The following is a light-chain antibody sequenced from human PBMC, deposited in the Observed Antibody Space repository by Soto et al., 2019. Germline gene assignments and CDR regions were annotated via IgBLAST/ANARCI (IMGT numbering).Light chain of an antibody. V-gene: IGKV3-11*01. CDR1: QSVGSH. CDR3: QQRSNWPIT. Sequence: EIVMTQSPATLSVSPGERATLSFRASQSVGSHVAWYQQRPGQPPRLLIYDASNRATGIPARFSGSGSGTDFTLTISSLEPEDFAVYYCQQRSNWPITFGQGTRLEI. J-gene: IGKJ5*01. CDR2: DAS.